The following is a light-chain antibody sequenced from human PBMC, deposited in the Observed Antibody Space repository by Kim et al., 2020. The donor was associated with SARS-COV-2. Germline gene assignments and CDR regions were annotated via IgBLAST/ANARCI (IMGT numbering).Light chain of an antibody. J-gene: IGKJ5*01. V-gene: IGKV1-39*01. CDR1: QSISSY. CDR3: QQSYSTPIT. Sequence: ASVGDRVTITCRASQSISSYLNWYQQKPGKAPKLLIYAASSLQSGVPSRFSGSGSGTDFTLTISSVQPEDFATYYCQQSYSTPITFGQGTRLEIK. CDR2: AAS.